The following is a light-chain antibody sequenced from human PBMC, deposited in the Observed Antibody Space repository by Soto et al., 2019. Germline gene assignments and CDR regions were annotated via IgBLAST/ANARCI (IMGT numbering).Light chain of an antibody. V-gene: IGKV3-15*01. CDR3: QQYNKWPLT. J-gene: IGKJ1*01. Sequence: IVLMRSPAIMSVSPWERENVFCGASQSVSIDLAWYQQTPGQAPRLLIYGASTRATGIPVRFSGSASGTEFTLTISSLQSEDFTVYYCQQYNKWPLTFGQGTKVDI. CDR2: GAS. CDR1: QSVSID.